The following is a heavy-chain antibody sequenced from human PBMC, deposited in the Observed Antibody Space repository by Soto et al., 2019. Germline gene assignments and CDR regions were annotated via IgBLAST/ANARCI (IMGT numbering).Heavy chain of an antibody. J-gene: IGHJ4*02. CDR1: GGSISSGGYY. D-gene: IGHD3-3*01. CDR3: ARGYYDFWSGPAYYFDY. Sequence: PSETLSLTCTVSGGSISSGGYYWSWIRQHPGKGLEWIGYIYYSGSTYYNPSLKSRVTISVDTSKNQFSLKLSSVTAADTAVYYCARGYYDFWSGPAYYFDYWGQGTLVNVSS. V-gene: IGHV4-31*03. CDR2: IYYSGST.